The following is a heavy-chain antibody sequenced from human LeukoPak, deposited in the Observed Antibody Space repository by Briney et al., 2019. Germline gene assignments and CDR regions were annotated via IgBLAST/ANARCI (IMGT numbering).Heavy chain of an antibody. J-gene: IGHJ4*02. CDR1: GGSISSSSYY. CDR2: IYYSGST. D-gene: IGHD3-22*01. V-gene: IGHV4-39*07. Sequence: SETLSLTCTVSGGSISSSSYYWGWIRQPPGKGLEWIGSIYYSGSTYYNPSLKSRVTISVDTSKNQFSLKLSSVTAADTAVYYCARVRAGYYDSSGLDYWGQGTLVTVSS. CDR3: ARVRAGYYDSSGLDY.